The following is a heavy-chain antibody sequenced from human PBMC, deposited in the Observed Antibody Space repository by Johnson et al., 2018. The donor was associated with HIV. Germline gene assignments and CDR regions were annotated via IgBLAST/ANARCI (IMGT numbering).Heavy chain of an antibody. J-gene: IGHJ3*02. CDR2: ISYDGSNK. D-gene: IGHD3-22*01. Sequence: QVQLVESGGGVVQPGRSLRLSCAASGFIFSRFAMHWVRQAPGRGLEWMAVISYDGSNKYYADSVKGRFTISRDNSKNTLYLEMNSLRAEDTAVYYCAREKQNYYDSSGYAFDIWGQGTMVTVSS. CDR1: GFIFSRFA. CDR3: AREKQNYYDSSGYAFDI. V-gene: IGHV3-30*03.